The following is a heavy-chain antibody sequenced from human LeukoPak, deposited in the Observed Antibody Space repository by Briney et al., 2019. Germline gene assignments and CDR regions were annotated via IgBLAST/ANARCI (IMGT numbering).Heavy chain of an antibody. Sequence: GGSLRLSCGASGFSFTTYWMGRVRQAPGKGLEWVANIKQDGTEKYYVDSVKGRFTISRDNAKNSLYLQMNSLRVEDTAVYYCAKLAKYFYGSETYYFFEHWGQGTPVTASS. CDR2: IKQDGTEK. CDR3: AKLAKYFYGSETYYFFEH. V-gene: IGHV3-7*01. J-gene: IGHJ4*02. D-gene: IGHD3-10*01. CDR1: GFSFTTYW.